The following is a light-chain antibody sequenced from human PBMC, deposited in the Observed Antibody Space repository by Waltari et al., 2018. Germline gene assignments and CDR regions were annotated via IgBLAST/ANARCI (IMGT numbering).Light chain of an antibody. CDR3: QQRSSWLT. CDR1: QSVNRY. CDR2: DAS. V-gene: IGKV3-11*01. Sequence: EIVLTQSPATLSLSPGERATLSCRASQSVNRYLAWYQQKPGQAPRLLIYDASNMATGIPARFSGSGSGTDFTLTISSLEPEDFAVYYCQQRSSWLTFGGGTKVEIK. J-gene: IGKJ4*01.